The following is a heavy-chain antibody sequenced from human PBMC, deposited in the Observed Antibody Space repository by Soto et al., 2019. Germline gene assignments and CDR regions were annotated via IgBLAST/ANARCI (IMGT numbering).Heavy chain of an antibody. CDR2: IIPIFGTA. J-gene: IGHJ5*02. D-gene: IGHD1-26*01. Sequence: SVKVSFKASGGTFSSYAISWVRQAPGQGLEWMGVIIPIFGTANYAQKFQGRVTMTGDESTSTVYMELSGLRSEDTAVYYCARGRGSGSYYVPWGQGTLVTVSS. CDR1: GGTFSSYA. V-gene: IGHV1-69*13. CDR3: ARGRGSGSYYVP.